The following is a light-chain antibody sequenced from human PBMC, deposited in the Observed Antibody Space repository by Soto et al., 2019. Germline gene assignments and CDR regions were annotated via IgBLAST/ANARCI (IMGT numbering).Light chain of an antibody. V-gene: IGKV1-33*01. J-gene: IGKJ3*01. CDR3: QKSDHLPL. Sequence: DIQMTQSPPSLSASVGDRVTITCQASHDIGNSLNWYQDKPGQAPKLVIYDAYNLETVVPSTFSGNGYGTDFTFTISRLRPEDIATYYCQKSDHLPLFGPGTKVDMK. CDR2: DAY. CDR1: HDIGNS.